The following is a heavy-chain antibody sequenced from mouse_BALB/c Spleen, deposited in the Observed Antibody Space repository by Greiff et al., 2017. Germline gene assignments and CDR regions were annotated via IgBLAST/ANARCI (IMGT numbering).Heavy chain of an antibody. CDR1: GFTFSSYG. V-gene: IGHV5-6*01. D-gene: IGHD1-1*01. CDR2: ISSGGSYT. Sequence: EVKLVESGGDLVKPGGSLKLSCAASGFTFSSYGMSWVRQTPDKRLEWVATISSGGSYTYYPDSVKGRFTISRDNAKNTLYLQMSSLKSEDTAMYYCARQRGSHGSSSYYYAMDYWGQGTSVTVSS. J-gene: IGHJ4*01. CDR3: ARQRGSHGSSSYYYAMDY.